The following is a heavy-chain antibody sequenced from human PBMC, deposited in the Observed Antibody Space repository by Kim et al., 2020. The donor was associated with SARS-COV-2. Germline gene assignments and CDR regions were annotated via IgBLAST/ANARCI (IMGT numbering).Heavy chain of an antibody. V-gene: IGHV3-21*01. CDR2: ISSSSTYI. CDR1: GFIFSSFS. Sequence: GGSLRLSCAASGFIFSSFSMNWVRQAPGRGLEWVSSISSSSTYIYYADSLKGRFTISRDNAKNSLYLQMNSLRAEDTGVYYCAISDWFDPWGQGTLVTVSS. J-gene: IGHJ5*02. CDR3: AISDWFDP.